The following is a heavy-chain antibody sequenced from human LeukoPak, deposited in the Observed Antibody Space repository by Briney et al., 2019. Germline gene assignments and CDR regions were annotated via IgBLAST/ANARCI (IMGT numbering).Heavy chain of an antibody. Sequence: ASVKVSCKASGYTFTSYVMHWVRQAPGQRLEWMGWINGGNGNTKCSQKLQGRVTITRDTSANTAYMELSSLRSEDTAVYYCARGGYDFWSGYLSLDYWGQGTLVTVSS. CDR2: INGGNGNT. V-gene: IGHV1-3*01. D-gene: IGHD3-3*01. J-gene: IGHJ4*02. CDR1: GYTFTSYV. CDR3: ARGGYDFWSGYLSLDY.